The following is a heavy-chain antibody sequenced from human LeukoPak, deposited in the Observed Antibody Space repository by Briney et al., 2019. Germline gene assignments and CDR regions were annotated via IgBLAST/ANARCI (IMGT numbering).Heavy chain of an antibody. CDR3: ARVGVGSWYYFDY. V-gene: IGHV3-11*05. CDR2: ISSSSSYT. Sequence: GGSLRLSCAASGFTFSDYYMSWIRQAPGKGLEWVSYISSSSSYTNHADSVKGRFTISRDNAENSLYLQMNSLRAEDTAVYYCARVGVGSWYYFDYWGQGTLVTVSS. J-gene: IGHJ4*02. CDR1: GFTFSDYY. D-gene: IGHD6-13*01.